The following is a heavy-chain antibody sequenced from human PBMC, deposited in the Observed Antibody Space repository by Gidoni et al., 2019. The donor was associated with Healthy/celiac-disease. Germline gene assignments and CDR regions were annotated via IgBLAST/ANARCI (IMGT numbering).Heavy chain of an antibody. J-gene: IGHJ4*02. Sequence: EVQLVQSGAAVKKPRESLRISCTGSGYSFTSYWISWVRQMPGKGLEWMGRIAPSDSYTNYSPSFQGHVTISADKSISTAYLQWSSLKASDTAMYYCARQVVPAAYGAVDYWGQGTLVTVSS. CDR1: GYSFTSYW. D-gene: IGHD2-2*01. CDR2: IAPSDSYT. V-gene: IGHV5-10-1*03. CDR3: ARQVVPAAYGAVDY.